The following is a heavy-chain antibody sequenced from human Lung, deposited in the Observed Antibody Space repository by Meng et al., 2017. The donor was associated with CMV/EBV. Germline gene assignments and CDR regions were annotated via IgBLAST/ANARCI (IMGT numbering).Heavy chain of an antibody. J-gene: IGHJ5*02. CDR1: GYTFTSYG. Sequence: VQLVQSGAEVTKPGPPVQVSCTASGYTFTSYGSSWVRQAPGQGLEWMGWISAYNGNTNYAQKLQGRVTMTTDTSTSTAYMELRSLRSDDTAVYYCARDWLSGDYLWGWFDPWGQGTLVTVDS. CDR2: ISAYNGNT. V-gene: IGHV1-18*01. CDR3: ARDWLSGDYLWGWFDP. D-gene: IGHD4-17*01.